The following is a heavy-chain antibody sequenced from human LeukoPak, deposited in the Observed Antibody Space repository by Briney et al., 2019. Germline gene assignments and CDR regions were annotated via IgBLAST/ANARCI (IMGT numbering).Heavy chain of an antibody. CDR2: INPNSGGT. V-gene: IGHV1-2*02. CDR3: ALSLQLRYFDL. J-gene: IGHJ2*01. Sequence: ASVKVSCKASGYTFTGYYMHWVRQAPGQGLEWMGWINPNSGGTNYAQKFQGRVTMTRNTSISTAYMELSSLRSEDTAVYYCALSLQLRYFDLWGRGTLVTVSS. CDR1: GYTFTGYY. D-gene: IGHD4-23*01.